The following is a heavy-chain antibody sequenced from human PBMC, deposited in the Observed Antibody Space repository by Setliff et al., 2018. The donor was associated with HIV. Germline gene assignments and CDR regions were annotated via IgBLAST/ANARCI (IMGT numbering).Heavy chain of an antibody. D-gene: IGHD6-13*01. J-gene: IGHJ4*02. V-gene: IGHV4-39*07. CDR2: IYYSGNT. CDR3: AREGGRQQPLDY. Sequence: PSETLSLTCTVSGASISSSSYYWGWIRQPPGKGLEWIGSIYYSGNTFYNSSLKSRVTISVDTSKNQFSLNLTSVTAADTAVYYCAREGGRQQPLDYWGQGRLVTVSS. CDR1: GASISSSSYY.